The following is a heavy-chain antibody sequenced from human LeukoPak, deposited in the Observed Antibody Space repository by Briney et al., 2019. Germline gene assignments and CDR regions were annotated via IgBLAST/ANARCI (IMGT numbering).Heavy chain of an antibody. J-gene: IGHJ4*02. V-gene: IGHV1-2*02. CDR3: ARDQEVGATNLDY. Sequence: GASVKVSCKASGYTFTGYYMHWVRQALGQGLEWMGWINPNSGGTNYAQKFQGRVTMTRDTSISTAYMELSRLRSDDTAVYYCARDQEVGATNLDYWGQGTLVTVSS. CDR2: INPNSGGT. CDR1: GYTFTGYY. D-gene: IGHD1-26*01.